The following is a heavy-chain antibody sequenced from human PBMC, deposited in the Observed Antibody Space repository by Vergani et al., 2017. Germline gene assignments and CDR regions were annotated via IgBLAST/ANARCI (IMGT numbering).Heavy chain of an antibody. CDR3: TRDYKEDTVTTVVFHRDYYYGMDV. CDR2: INPSGGST. J-gene: IGHJ6*02. V-gene: IGHV1-46*03. Sequence: QVQLVQSGSELKKPGASVKVSCKASGYTFTSYYMHWVRQAPGQGLEWMGIINPSGGSTSYAQKFQGRVTMTRDTSTSTVYMELSSLRSEDTAVYYCTRDYKEDTVTTVVFHRDYYYGMDVWGQGTTVTVSS. CDR1: GYTFTSYY. D-gene: IGHD4-23*01.